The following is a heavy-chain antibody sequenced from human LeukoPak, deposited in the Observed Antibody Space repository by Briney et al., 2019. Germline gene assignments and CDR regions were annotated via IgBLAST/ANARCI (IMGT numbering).Heavy chain of an antibody. V-gene: IGHV4-39*01. J-gene: IGHJ6*02. CDR1: GGSISSSSYY. Sequence: SETLSLTCTVSGGSISSSSYYWGWIRQPPGKGLEWIGSIYYSGSTYYNPSLKSRVTISVDTSKNQFSLKLSPVTAADTAVYYCARGHYYYGMDVWGQGTTVTVSS. CDR3: ARGHYYYGMDV. CDR2: IYYSGST.